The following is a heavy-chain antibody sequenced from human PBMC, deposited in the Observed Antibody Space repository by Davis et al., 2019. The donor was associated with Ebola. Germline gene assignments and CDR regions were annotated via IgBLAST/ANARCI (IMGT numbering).Heavy chain of an antibody. V-gene: IGHV1-46*03. Sequence: AASVKVSCKASGYTFTSYYLHWVRQAPGQGLEWMGKINPSGGSTTYAQKFQGRVTMTRDTSTSTVYMELSSLRSEDTAIYYCSRDLALLQHQLLRGIDYWGQGTLVTVSS. CDR1: GYTFTSYY. D-gene: IGHD2-2*01. CDR2: INPSGGST. J-gene: IGHJ4*02. CDR3: SRDLALLQHQLLRGIDY.